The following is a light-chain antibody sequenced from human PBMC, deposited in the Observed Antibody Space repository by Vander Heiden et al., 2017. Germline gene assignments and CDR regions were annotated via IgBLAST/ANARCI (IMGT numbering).Light chain of an antibody. CDR2: GAS. Sequence: EIVMTQSPVTLSVSPGDRVTLTCRASQSVNNDVAWYQQKPGQSPRLLLLGASTRASGIPARFSGSGSGTEFTLTISRLQSEDFAVYHCQQFSHWPYTFGQGTSLEI. J-gene: IGKJ2*01. CDR3: QQFSHWPYT. V-gene: IGKV3-15*01. CDR1: QSVNND.